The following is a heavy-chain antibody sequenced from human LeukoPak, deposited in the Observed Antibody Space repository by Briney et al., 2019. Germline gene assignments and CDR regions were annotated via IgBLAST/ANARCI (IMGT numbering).Heavy chain of an antibody. CDR3: ARTFDYSYYMDV. D-gene: IGHD3-10*01. J-gene: IGHJ6*03. Sequence: DSLKGRFTISRDNAKNSLYLQMNSLRAEDRAVYYCARTFDYSYYMDVWGKGTTVTVSS. V-gene: IGHV3-7*01.